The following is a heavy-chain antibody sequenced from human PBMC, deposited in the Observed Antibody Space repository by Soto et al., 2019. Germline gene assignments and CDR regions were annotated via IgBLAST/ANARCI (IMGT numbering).Heavy chain of an antibody. D-gene: IGHD6-19*01. CDR2: ISSGGRHQ. CDR1: GFTVSAYE. V-gene: IGHV3-30*04. J-gene: IGHJ4*02. Sequence: SLSLSCVGSGFTVSAYEIHWVRQAPGKGLDRVAVISSGGRHQFYTDSVRGRFTISRDDSKNTVYLQMTNLTPQDAAIYYCEEDAVPGPPDYFDFWGQGTLVTVSS. CDR3: EEDAVPGPPDYFDF.